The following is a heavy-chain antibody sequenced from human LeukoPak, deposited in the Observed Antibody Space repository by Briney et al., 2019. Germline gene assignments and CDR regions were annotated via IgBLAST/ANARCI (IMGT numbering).Heavy chain of an antibody. D-gene: IGHD4-17*01. Sequence: TGGSLRLSCAASGFTFSSYGMHWVRQAPGKGLEWVAVIWYDGSNKYYADSVKGRFTISRGNSKNTLYLQMNSLRAEDTAVYYCARDTDYGDTYYFDYWGQGTLVTVSS. J-gene: IGHJ4*02. CDR1: GFTFSSYG. CDR2: IWYDGSNK. CDR3: ARDTDYGDTYYFDY. V-gene: IGHV3-33*01.